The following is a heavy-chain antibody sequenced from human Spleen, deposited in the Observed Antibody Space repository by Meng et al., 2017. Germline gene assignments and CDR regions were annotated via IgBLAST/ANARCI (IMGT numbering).Heavy chain of an antibody. J-gene: IGHJ4*02. CDR3: ARDEDISAAGKLFGDY. Sequence: QRGQFGAEVKKPGASVEVYCKASGYTFPDYWLHWVRRAPGQGLEWMGRINPKSGDTHYAQRFQGRVTMTGDTSISTAYMELSGLRSDDTAMYYCARDEDISAAGKLFGDYWGQGTLVTVSS. CDR2: INPKSGDT. V-gene: IGHV1-2*06. CDR1: GYTFPDYW. D-gene: IGHD6-13*01.